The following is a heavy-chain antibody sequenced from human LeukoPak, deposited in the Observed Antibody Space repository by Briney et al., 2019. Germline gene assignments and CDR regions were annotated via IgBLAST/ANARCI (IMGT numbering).Heavy chain of an antibody. J-gene: IGHJ5*02. CDR3: VRGPYGSGISNWFDP. D-gene: IGHD3-10*01. V-gene: IGHV4-34*01. CDR2: INHSGST. CDR1: GGSFSGYY. Sequence: PSETLSLTCAVYGGSFSGYYWSWIRQPPGKGLEWIGGINHSGSTNYNPSLKSRVTVSVDTSKNQFSLKLTSVTAADTAVYYCVRGPYGSGISNWFDPWGQGTQVIVSS.